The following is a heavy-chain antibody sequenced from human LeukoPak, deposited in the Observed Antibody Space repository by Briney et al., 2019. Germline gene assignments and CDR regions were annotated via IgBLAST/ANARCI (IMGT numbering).Heavy chain of an antibody. Sequence: GGSLGLSCAASGFTFSSYAMSWVRQAPGKGLEWVSAISGSGGSTYYADSVKGRFTISRDNSKNTLYLQMNSLRAEDTAVYYCAKDHRAGSGSYYNRLFDYWGQGTLVTVSS. CDR3: AKDHRAGSGSYYNRLFDY. CDR1: GFTFSSYA. CDR2: ISGSGGST. J-gene: IGHJ4*02. V-gene: IGHV3-23*01. D-gene: IGHD3-10*01.